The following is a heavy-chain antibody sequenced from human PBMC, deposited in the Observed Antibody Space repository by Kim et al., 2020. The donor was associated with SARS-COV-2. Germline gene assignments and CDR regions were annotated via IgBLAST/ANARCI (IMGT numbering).Heavy chain of an antibody. CDR3: ARVNYDFWSGSLKYYMDV. CDR2: ISHNAGS. D-gene: IGHD3-3*01. CDR1: GKSVTGYY. J-gene: IGHJ6*03. V-gene: IGHV4-34*01. Sequence: SETLSLTCAVTGKSVTGYYWSWIRQPPGKGLEWVGEISHNAGSNYKPSLKSRVSISLDTSNNQFSLHLSSVTAADTAVYYCARVNYDFWSGSLKYYMDV.